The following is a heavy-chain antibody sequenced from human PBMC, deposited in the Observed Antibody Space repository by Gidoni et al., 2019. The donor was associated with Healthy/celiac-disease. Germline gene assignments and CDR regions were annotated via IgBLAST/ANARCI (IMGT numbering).Heavy chain of an antibody. D-gene: IGHD3-22*01. J-gene: IGHJ4*02. Sequence: QLQLQESGPGLVKPSETLSLTCTVSGGSISSSSYYWGWIRQPPGKGLEWIGSIYYSGSTYYNPSLKSRVTISVDTSKNQFSLKLSSVTAADTAVYYCASSYYYDSSGDLLFDYWGQGTLVTVSS. V-gene: IGHV4-39*01. CDR2: IYYSGST. CDR3: ASSYYYDSSGDLLFDY. CDR1: GGSISSSSYY.